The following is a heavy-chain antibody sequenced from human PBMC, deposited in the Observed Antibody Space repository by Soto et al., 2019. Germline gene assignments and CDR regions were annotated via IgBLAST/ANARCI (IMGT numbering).Heavy chain of an antibody. CDR1: GGPISSYY. CDR2: IYYSGST. Sequence: PSDTLSLTCTVSGGPISSYYWSWIRQPPGKGLEWIGYIYYSGSTNYNPSLKSRVTISVDTSKNQFSLKLSSVTAADTAVYYWASGGFLQWSIWDYWGQGTLVTVSS. D-gene: IGHD3-3*01. V-gene: IGHV4-59*01. CDR3: ASGGFLQWSIWDY. J-gene: IGHJ4*02.